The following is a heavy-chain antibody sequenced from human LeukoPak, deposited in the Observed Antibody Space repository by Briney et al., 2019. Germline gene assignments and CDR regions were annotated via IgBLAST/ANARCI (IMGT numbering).Heavy chain of an antibody. D-gene: IGHD4-23*01. Sequence: GESLKISRKGSGFTFTNYWIGWVRQMPGKGLEWMGIIYPSDSDTRYSPSFQGQVTISADKSISTAYLQWSSLKASDTAMYYCARPRPGNGLTDAFDIWGQGTMVTVSS. CDR1: GFTFTNYW. CDR3: ARPRPGNGLTDAFDI. J-gene: IGHJ3*02. CDR2: IYPSDSDT. V-gene: IGHV5-51*01.